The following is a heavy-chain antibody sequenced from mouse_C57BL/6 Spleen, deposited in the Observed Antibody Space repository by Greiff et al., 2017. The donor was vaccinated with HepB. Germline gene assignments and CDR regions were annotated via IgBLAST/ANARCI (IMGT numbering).Heavy chain of an antibody. CDR3: ARGGGLRLTYWYFDV. J-gene: IGHJ1*03. CDR2: IDPNSGGT. CDR1: GYTFTSYW. D-gene: IGHD2-4*01. V-gene: IGHV1-72*01. Sequence: QVQLKQSGAELVKPGASVKLSCKASGYTFTSYWMHWVKQRPGRGLEWIGRIDPNSGGTKYNEKFKSKATLTVDKPSSTAYMQLSSLTSEDSAVYYCARGGGLRLTYWYFDVWGTGTTVTVSS.